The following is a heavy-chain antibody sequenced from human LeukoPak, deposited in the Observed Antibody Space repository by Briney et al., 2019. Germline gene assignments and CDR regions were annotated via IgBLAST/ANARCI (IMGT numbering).Heavy chain of an antibody. CDR1: GGSISSYY. CDR3: TRAPYGYKFEY. J-gene: IGHJ4*02. V-gene: IGHV4-59*01. CDR2: VYHDGTT. Sequence: SETLSLTCTVSGGSISSYYWSWIRRPPGKGLEWIGYVYHDGTTYYNPSLRSRVTISVDRSKNQFSLKLSAVTVADTAVYYCTRAPYGYKFEYWGQGSLVTVSS. D-gene: IGHD5-24*01.